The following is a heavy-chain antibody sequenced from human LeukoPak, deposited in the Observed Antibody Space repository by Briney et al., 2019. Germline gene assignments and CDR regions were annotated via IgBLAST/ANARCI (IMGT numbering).Heavy chain of an antibody. J-gene: IGHJ4*02. CDR1: GFTFNNAW. Sequence: GGSLRLSCAASGFTFNNAWVSWVRQAPGKGLEWVGRIKSKTDGETTDYAAPVKGRFTISRDDSKTTLYLQMNSLKTEDTAVYYCTTDEWSWGQGTLVTVSS. CDR3: TTDEWS. CDR2: IKSKTDGETT. V-gene: IGHV3-15*01. D-gene: IGHD3-3*01.